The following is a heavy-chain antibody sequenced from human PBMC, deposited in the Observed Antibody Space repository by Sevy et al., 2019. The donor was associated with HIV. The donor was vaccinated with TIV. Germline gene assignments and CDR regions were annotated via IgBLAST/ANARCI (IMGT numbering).Heavy chain of an antibody. CDR1: GGSISSYY. V-gene: IGHV4-59*01. Sequence: SETLSLTCIVSGGSISSYYWSWIRQPPGKELEWIGNIYYSGSTNYNPSLKSRVTISVDTSKNQFSLKLSSVTAADTAVYYCARDFPSFDIWGQGTMVTVSS. CDR2: IYYSGST. CDR3: ARDFPSFDI. J-gene: IGHJ3*02.